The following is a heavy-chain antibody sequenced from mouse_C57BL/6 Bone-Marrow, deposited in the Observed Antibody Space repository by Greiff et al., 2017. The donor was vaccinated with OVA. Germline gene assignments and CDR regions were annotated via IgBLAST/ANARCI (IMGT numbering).Heavy chain of an antibody. CDR1: GYTFTDYY. J-gene: IGHJ1*03. CDR3: ARADDYGSSWYFEV. CDR2: INPNNGGT. Sequence: EVQLQQSGPELVKPGASVKISCKASGYTFTDYYMNWVKQSHGKSLEWIGDINPNNGGTSYNQKFKGKATLTVDKSSSTAYMELRSLTSEDSAVYYCARADDYGSSWYFEVWGTGTTVTVSS. D-gene: IGHD1-1*01. V-gene: IGHV1-26*01.